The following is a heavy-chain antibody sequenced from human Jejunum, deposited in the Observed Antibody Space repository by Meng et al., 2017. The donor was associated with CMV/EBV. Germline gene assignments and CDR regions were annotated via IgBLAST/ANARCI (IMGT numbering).Heavy chain of an antibody. CDR1: GAYITSSGYY. Sequence: HLQEAGHELGQPLENLSLTCTVSGAYITSSGYYWGWIRQPTGRGLEWIGSVYYTGRTYYSASVQSRLTISVDASNNQLSLKLTSLTAAETAIYYCASGAEDTTGFYHHYFDYCGQGTLVTVSS. D-gene: IGHD2/OR15-2a*01. CDR2: VYYTGRT. V-gene: IGHV4-39*07. CDR3: ASGAEDTTGFYHHYFDY. J-gene: IGHJ4*02.